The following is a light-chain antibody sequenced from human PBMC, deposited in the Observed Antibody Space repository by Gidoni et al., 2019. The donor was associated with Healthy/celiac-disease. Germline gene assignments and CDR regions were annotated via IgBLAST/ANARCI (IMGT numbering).Light chain of an antibody. CDR1: QSVLYSSNNRNY. J-gene: IGKJ3*01. CDR3: QQYYSTPFT. Sequence: DIVMTQSPDSLAVSPGERATINCKSSQSVLYSSNNRNYLAWYQQKPGQPPKLLIYLASTRESGVPDRFSGSGSGTDFTLTISSLQAEDVAVYNCQQYYSTPFTFGPGTKVDIK. V-gene: IGKV4-1*01. CDR2: LAS.